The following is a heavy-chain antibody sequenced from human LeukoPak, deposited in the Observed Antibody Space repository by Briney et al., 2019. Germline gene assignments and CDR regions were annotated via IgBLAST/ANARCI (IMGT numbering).Heavy chain of an antibody. J-gene: IGHJ4*02. CDR2: ISSSSSYI. CDR3: ARDRGYYDSSGYYCYFDY. V-gene: IGHV3-21*01. Sequence: GGSLRLSCAASGFTFSSYSMNWVRQAPGKGLEWVSSISSSSSYIYYADSVKGRFTISRDNAMNSLYLQMNSLRAEDTAVYYCARDRGYYDSSGYYCYFDYWGQGTLVTVSS. CDR1: GFTFSSYS. D-gene: IGHD3-22*01.